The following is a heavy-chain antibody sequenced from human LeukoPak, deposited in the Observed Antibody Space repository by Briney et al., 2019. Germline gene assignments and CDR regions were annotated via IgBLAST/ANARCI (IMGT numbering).Heavy chain of an antibody. D-gene: IGHD6-13*01. J-gene: IGHJ4*02. Sequence: GGSLRLSCSASGFTFKSYAMHWVRQAPGKGLEWVSAISGSGGSTYYADSVKGRFTISRDNSKNTLYLQMNSLRAEDTAVYYCAKAVHKAAAAPGDYWGQGTLVTVSS. CDR2: ISGSGGST. CDR1: GFTFKSYA. CDR3: AKAVHKAAAAPGDY. V-gene: IGHV3-23*01.